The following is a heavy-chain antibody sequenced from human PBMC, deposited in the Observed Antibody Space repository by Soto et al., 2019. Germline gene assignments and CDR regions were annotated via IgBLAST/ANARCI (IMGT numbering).Heavy chain of an antibody. CDR2: VYHSGNT. Sequence: SETLSLTCAVSGDSISSGYYWGWIRQPPGKGLEWIASVYHSGNTYYNPSLKSRVTISVDTSKNQFSLKLSSVTAADTAVYYCARDARIKLWWANWFDPWGQGTLVTVYS. CDR3: ARDARIKLWWANWFDP. V-gene: IGHV4-38-2*02. CDR1: GDSISSGYY. J-gene: IGHJ5*02. D-gene: IGHD5-18*01.